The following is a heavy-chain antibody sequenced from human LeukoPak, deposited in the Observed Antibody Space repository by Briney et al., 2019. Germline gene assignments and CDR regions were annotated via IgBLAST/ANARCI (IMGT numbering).Heavy chain of an antibody. V-gene: IGHV3-30-3*01. Sequence: GGSLRLSCAASGFTFSSYAMHWVRRAPGKGLEWVAVISYDGSDKYYADSVKGRFTISRDNSKNTLYLQMNSLRAEDTAVYYCARALGTVTTVWFDPWGQGTLVTVSS. J-gene: IGHJ5*02. CDR2: ISYDGSDK. CDR1: GFTFSSYA. D-gene: IGHD4-17*01. CDR3: ARALGTVTTVWFDP.